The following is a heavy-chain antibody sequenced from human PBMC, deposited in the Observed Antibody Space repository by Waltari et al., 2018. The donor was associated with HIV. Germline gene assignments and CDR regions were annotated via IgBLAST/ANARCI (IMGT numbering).Heavy chain of an antibody. CDR3: ARRRVVISSLDYYYYGMDV. Sequence: QVQLVQSGAEVKKPGFSVKVSCKASGGTFSSYAISWVRQAPGQGLEWMGGIIPIFSTANYAQKFQGRVTITADESTSTAYMELSSLRSEDTAVYYCARRRVVISSLDYYYYGMDVWGQGTTVTVSS. V-gene: IGHV1-69*01. D-gene: IGHD3-3*01. CDR1: GGTFSSYA. J-gene: IGHJ6*02. CDR2: IIPIFSTA.